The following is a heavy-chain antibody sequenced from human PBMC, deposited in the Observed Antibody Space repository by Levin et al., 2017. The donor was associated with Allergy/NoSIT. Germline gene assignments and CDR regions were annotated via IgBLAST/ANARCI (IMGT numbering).Heavy chain of an antibody. J-gene: IGHJ4*02. Sequence: GESLKISCAASGFTFSSYAMHWVRQAPGKGLEWVAVISYDGSNKYYADSVKGRFTISRDNSKNTLYLQMNSLRAEDTAVYYCARSWVTTVTLFDYWGQGTLVTVSS. CDR3: ARSWVTTVTLFDY. CDR1: GFTFSSYA. D-gene: IGHD4-11*01. V-gene: IGHV3-30*04. CDR2: ISYDGSNK.